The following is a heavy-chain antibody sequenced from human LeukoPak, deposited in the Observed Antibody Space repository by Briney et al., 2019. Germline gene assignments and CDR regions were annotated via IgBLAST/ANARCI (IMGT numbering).Heavy chain of an antibody. V-gene: IGHV4-39*07. CDR2: IYYSGST. J-gene: IGHJ3*02. CDR1: GGSISSSSYY. D-gene: IGHD3-22*01. CDR3: VRDRFLTKRMIGANDAFDI. Sequence: SETLSLTCTASGGSISSSSYYWGWMRQPPGKGLEWIGSIYYSGSTYYNPSLKSRVTISVDTSKNQFSMKLTSVTAADTAVYYFVRDRFLTKRMIGANDAFDIWGQGTMVTVSS.